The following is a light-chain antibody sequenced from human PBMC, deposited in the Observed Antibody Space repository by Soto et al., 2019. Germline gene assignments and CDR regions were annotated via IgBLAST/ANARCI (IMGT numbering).Light chain of an antibody. Sequence: QSVLTQPPSVSGAPGQRVTISCSGSSSNIGTGYSVHWYQQLPGTAPKLLVYGDSRPSGVPDRFSGARAGSSAALAITGLQGEDEASYYCQTYENGLDSWVFGGGTKLTVL. CDR1: SSNIGTGYS. CDR3: QTYENGLDSWV. V-gene: IGLV1-40*01. CDR2: GDS. J-gene: IGLJ3*02.